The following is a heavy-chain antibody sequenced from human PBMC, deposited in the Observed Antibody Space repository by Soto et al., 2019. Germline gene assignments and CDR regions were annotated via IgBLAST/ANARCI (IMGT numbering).Heavy chain of an antibody. CDR3: AKRRAVAGTRGGYNWFDP. V-gene: IGHV3-23*04. J-gene: IGHJ5*02. CDR2: ISGSGGST. D-gene: IGHD6-19*01. CDR1: GFTVSSNY. Sequence: EVQLVETGGGLIQPGGSLRLSCAASGFTVSSNYMSWVRQAPGKGLEWVSAISGSGGSTYYADSVKGRFTISRDNSKNTLYLQMNSLRAEDTAVYYCAKRRAVAGTRGGYNWFDPWGQGTLVTVSS.